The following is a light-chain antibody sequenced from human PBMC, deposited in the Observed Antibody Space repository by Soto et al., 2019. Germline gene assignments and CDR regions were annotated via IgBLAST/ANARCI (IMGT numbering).Light chain of an antibody. CDR3: QQYYGYPHT. J-gene: IGKJ2*01. Sequence: AIRMTQSPSSFSASTGDRVTITCRASQDIANYLAWYQQKPGKTPNLLLYAASTLQIGVPSRFSGSGSGTDFTLTISCLQSEDFATYYCQQYYGYPHTFGQGTKLEIK. CDR1: QDIANY. V-gene: IGKV1-8*01. CDR2: AAS.